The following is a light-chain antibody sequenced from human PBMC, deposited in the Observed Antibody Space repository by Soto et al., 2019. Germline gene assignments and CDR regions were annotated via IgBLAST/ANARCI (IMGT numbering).Light chain of an antibody. CDR2: EAS. CDR1: QSVSRY. CDR3: QHRANWPLT. J-gene: IGKJ4*01. V-gene: IGKV3-11*01. Sequence: EIVLTQSPATLSLSPGERATLSCRASQSVSRYLAWYQQKPGQAPRLLIFEASNRATGIPARFSGSGSGTDFTLTISSLEPEDFAVYYCQHRANWPLTFGGGTKVDIK.